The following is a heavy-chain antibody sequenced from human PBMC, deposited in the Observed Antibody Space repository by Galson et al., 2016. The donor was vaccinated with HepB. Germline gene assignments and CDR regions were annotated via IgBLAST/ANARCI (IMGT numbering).Heavy chain of an antibody. D-gene: IGHD3-3*01. CDR1: GYTFTSYG. Sequence: SVKVSCKASGYTFTSYGISWVRQAPGQGLEWMGWISASNANTNYEQKLQGRVTMTTDPSTSTAYMELRSLRSDDTAVYYCASRGIFGAFDIWGQGTMVTVSS. J-gene: IGHJ3*02. CDR3: ASRGIFGAFDI. V-gene: IGHV1-18*01. CDR2: ISASNANT.